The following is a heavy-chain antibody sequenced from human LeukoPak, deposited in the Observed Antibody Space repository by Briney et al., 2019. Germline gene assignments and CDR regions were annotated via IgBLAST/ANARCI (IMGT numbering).Heavy chain of an antibody. CDR1: GYSFTSYW. CDR2: IYPGDPDT. CDR3: ARHQREQWLVPPGAFDI. D-gene: IGHD6-19*01. Sequence: GESLKISCKGSGYSFTSYWIGWVRQMPGKGLEWMGIIYPGDPDTRYSPSFQGQVTISADKSISTAYLQWSSLKASDTAMYYCARHQREQWLVPPGAFDIWGQGTMVTVSP. V-gene: IGHV5-51*01. J-gene: IGHJ3*02.